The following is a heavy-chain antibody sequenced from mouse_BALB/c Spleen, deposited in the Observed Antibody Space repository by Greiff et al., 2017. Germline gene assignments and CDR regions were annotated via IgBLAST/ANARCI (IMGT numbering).Heavy chain of an antibody. D-gene: IGHD2-10*01. Sequence: VQLQQSGAELVKPGASVKLSCTASGFNIKDTYMHWVKQRPEQGLEWMGRIDPANGNTKYDPKFQGKATITADTSSNTAYLQLSSLTSEDTAVYYCATYYGNYWCAYWGQGTLVTVSA. CDR1: GFNIKDTY. CDR3: ATYYGNYWCAY. J-gene: IGHJ3*01. CDR2: IDPANGNT. V-gene: IGHV14-3*02.